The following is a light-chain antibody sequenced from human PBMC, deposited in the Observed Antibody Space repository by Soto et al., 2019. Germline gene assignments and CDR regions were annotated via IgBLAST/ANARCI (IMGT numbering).Light chain of an antibody. Sequence: EIVLTQSPGTLSLSPGERATLSCRASHSVSSTYLAWYQQKPGQAPRLLIYGASSRATGIPDRFSGSGSGTDFTLTTSRLEPEDFAVYYCQQYGSSPPWTFGQGTKVEIK. V-gene: IGKV3-20*01. CDR1: HSVSSTY. J-gene: IGKJ1*01. CDR3: QQYGSSPPWT. CDR2: GAS.